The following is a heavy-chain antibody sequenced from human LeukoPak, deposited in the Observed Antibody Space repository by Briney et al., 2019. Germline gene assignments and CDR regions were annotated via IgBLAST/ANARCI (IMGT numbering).Heavy chain of an antibody. J-gene: IGHJ6*03. CDR2: ISSSSSTI. CDR1: GFTFSSYS. D-gene: IGHD1/OR15-1a*01. V-gene: IGHV3-48*01. CDR3: ARDTGAGTDYYYYYMDV. Sequence: GGSLRLSCAASGFTFSSYSMNWVRQAPGKGLEWVSYISSSSSTIYYADSVKGRFTISRDNAKNSLYLQMNSLRAEDTAVYYCARDTGAGTDYYYYYMDVWGKGTTVTVSS.